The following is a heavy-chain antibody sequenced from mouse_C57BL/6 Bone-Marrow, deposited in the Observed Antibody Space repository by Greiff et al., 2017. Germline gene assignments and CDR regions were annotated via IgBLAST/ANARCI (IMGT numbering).Heavy chain of an antibody. CDR3: ARGYYYGSSPAWFAY. CDR1: GYTFTSYW. V-gene: IGHV1-72*01. CDR2: IDPNSGGT. Sequence: QVQLQQPGAELVKPGASVKLSCKASGYTFTSYWMHWVKQRPGRGLEWSGRIDPNSGGTKYNEKFKSKATLTVDKPSSTAYMQLSSLTSEDSAVYYCARGYYYGSSPAWFAYWGQGTLVTVSA. D-gene: IGHD1-1*01. J-gene: IGHJ3*01.